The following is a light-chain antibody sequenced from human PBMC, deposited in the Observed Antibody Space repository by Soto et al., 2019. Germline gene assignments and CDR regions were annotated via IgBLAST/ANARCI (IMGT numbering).Light chain of an antibody. Sequence: LTQSPSALSLSPGERASLSCRGIRSVSSYLAWYQQKPGQAPRLRIYDASNRATGIPARFSGSGSGTGFNLTISSRDPEAVEVYFCQRRSNCHRPITFGQGTRLEIK. CDR3: QRRSNCHRPIT. CDR1: RSVSSY. V-gene: IGKV3-11*01. CDR2: DAS. J-gene: IGKJ5*01.